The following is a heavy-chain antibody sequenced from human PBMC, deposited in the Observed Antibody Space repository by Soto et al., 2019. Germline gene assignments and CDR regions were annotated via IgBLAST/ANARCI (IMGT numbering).Heavy chain of an antibody. V-gene: IGHV3-23*01. CDR3: AKDGEQYSFGYNFDY. CDR2: IGRGGTT. Sequence: GGSLRLSCAASGFTFNNYALNWVRQAPGKGLEWVSTIGRGGTTYYADSVKGRFTISRDNSKSTLYLQMNSLTAEDSALYYCAKDGEQYSFGYNFDYWGQGTLVTVSS. CDR1: GFTFNNYA. D-gene: IGHD5-18*01. J-gene: IGHJ4*02.